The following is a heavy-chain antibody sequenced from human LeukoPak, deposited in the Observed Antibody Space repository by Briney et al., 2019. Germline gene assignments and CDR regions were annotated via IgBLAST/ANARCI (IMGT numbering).Heavy chain of an antibody. CDR3: ARKDSVSRGLYYNYYGMDV. CDR1: GYTFTSYY. CDR2: INPSGGST. V-gene: IGHV1-46*01. J-gene: IGHJ6*02. Sequence: ASVKVFCKASGYTFTSYYMHWVRQAPGQGLEWMGIINPSGGSTSYAQKFQGRVTMTRDTSTSTVYMELSSLRSEDTAVYYCARKDSVSRGLYYNYYGMDVWGQGTTVTVSS. D-gene: IGHD3-10*01.